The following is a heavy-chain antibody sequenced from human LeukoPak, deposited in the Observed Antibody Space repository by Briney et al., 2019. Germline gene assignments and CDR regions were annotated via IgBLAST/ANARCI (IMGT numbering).Heavy chain of an antibody. D-gene: IGHD3-22*01. Sequence: SVKVSCKASGGTFSSYAISWVRQAPGQGLEWMGGIIPIFGTANYAQKFQGRVTITTDESTSTAYMEPSSLRSEDTAVYYCASERGYYDSFDYWGQGTLVTVSS. J-gene: IGHJ4*02. CDR1: GGTFSSYA. CDR2: IIPIFGTA. CDR3: ASERGYYDSFDY. V-gene: IGHV1-69*05.